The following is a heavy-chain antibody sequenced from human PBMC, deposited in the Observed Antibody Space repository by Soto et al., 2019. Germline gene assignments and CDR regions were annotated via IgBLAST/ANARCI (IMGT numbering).Heavy chain of an antibody. CDR3: ARVRVSRSYPLAS. Sequence: SETLSLTCTVSGGAVSGGSYYWSWIRQPPGKGLEWIGYIYYSGTTNDNPSLKSRVTISLDTSKNQFSLKLSSVTAADTAVYYCARVRVSRSYPLASWGQGTLVTVSS. D-gene: IGHD3-10*01. J-gene: IGHJ4*02. CDR1: GGAVSGGSYY. V-gene: IGHV4-61*01. CDR2: IYYSGTT.